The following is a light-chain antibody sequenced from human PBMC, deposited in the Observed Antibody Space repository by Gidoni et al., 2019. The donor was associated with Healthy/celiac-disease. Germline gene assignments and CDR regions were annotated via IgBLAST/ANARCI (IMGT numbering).Light chain of an antibody. V-gene: IGLV1-47*01. CDR1: RSNIGSNY. CDR3: AAWDDSLSGWV. J-gene: IGLJ3*02. CDR2: RNN. Sequence: QSVLTQPPSASGTPGQRATISGSGSRSNIGSNYVYWYQQLPGTAPKLLIYRNNQRPSEVPDRFSGSKSGASASLAIRGLRSEDEADYYCAAWDDSLSGWVFGGGTKLTVL.